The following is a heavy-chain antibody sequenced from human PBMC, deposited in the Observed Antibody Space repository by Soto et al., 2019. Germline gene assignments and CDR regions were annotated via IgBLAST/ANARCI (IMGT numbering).Heavy chain of an antibody. D-gene: IGHD6-6*01. V-gene: IGHV4-34*01. CDR2: INHSGST. J-gene: IGHJ5*02. CDR3: ARGVEHYAYSSSLFWFDP. Sequence: SETLSLTCAVYGGSFSGYYWTWIRQPPGTGLEWIGEINHSGSTNYNPSLKRRVTISIDRSKNQFSLKLSFVTAADTAMYYCARGVEHYAYSSSLFWFDPWGQGTLVTVSS. CDR1: GGSFSGYY.